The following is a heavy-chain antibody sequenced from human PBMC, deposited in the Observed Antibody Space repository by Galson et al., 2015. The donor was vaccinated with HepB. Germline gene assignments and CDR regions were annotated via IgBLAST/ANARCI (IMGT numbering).Heavy chain of an antibody. CDR2: IKNKNDGGTT. CDR3: TTLLGYSSSWTDYYYGMDV. CDR1: GFTFSNAW. Sequence: SLRLSCAASGFTFSNAWMSWVRQAPGRGLEWVGHIKNKNDGGTTDYAAPVNGKFTISRDDSTNTLYLPKNSLKTEDTAGYYCTTLLGYSSSWTDYYYGMDVWGQGTTVTVSS. V-gene: IGHV3-15*01. J-gene: IGHJ6*02. D-gene: IGHD6-13*01.